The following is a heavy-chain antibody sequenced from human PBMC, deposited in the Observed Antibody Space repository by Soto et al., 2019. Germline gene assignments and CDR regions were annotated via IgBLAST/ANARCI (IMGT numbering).Heavy chain of an antibody. Sequence: GGSLRLSCAASGFTFSSYAMSWVRQAPGKGLEWVSAISGSGGSTYYADSVKGRFTISRDNSKNTLYLQMNSLRAEDTAVYYCAKVPTTGYSRSRGLVKTQDTWGQGTTVTVSS. CDR2: ISGSGGST. V-gene: IGHV3-23*01. J-gene: IGHJ6*02. D-gene: IGHD6-13*01. CDR3: AKVPTTGYSRSRGLVKTQDT. CDR1: GFTFSSYA.